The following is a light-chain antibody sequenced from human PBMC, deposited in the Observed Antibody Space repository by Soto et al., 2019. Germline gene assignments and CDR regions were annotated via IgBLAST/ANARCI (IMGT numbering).Light chain of an antibody. CDR3: SSYTTSSTRV. CDR2: EVS. Sequence: QSVLTQPASVSGSPGQSITISCTGTSSDVGGYKFVSWYQQHPGKATKLMIYEVSNRPSGVSNRFSGSKSGNTASLTISGLQAEDEADYYCSSYTTSSTRVFGGGTKLTVL. V-gene: IGLV2-14*01. CDR1: SSDVGGYKF. J-gene: IGLJ3*02.